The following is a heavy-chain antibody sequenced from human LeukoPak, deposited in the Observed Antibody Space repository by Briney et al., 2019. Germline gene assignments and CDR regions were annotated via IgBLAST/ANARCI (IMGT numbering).Heavy chain of an antibody. V-gene: IGHV3-11*01. CDR3: ASGGCSSTSCYTYNWFDP. D-gene: IGHD2-2*02. Sequence: AGGSLRLSCAASGFTFSDYYMSWIRQAPGEGLEWVSYISSSGSTIYYADSVEGRFTISRDNAKNSLYLQMNSLRAEDTAVYYCASGGCSSTSCYTYNWFDPWGQGTLVTVSS. CDR2: ISSSGSTI. CDR1: GFTFSDYY. J-gene: IGHJ5*02.